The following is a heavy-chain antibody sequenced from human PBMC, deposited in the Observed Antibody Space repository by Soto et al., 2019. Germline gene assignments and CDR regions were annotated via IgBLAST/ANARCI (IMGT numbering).Heavy chain of an antibody. CDR1: GYTFTGYY. J-gene: IGHJ6*02. D-gene: IGHD4-17*01. Sequence: QVQLVQSGAEVKKPGASVKVSCKASGYTFTGYYMHWVRQAPGQALESMGWIYPNSGGTNYAQKVQGWVTMTSDTSISTAYMELSRLRSDDTAVYYCARDLPTIGDRYSGMDVWGQGTTVTVSS. CDR3: ARDLPTIGDRYSGMDV. V-gene: IGHV1-2*04. CDR2: IYPNSGGT.